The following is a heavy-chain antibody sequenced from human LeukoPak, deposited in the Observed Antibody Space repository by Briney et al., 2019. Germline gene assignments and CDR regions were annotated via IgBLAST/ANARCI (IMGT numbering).Heavy chain of an antibody. CDR3: AFRGTSLLEYYFDY. Sequence: PGGSLRLSCAASGFTFSSYSMNWVRQAPGKGLEWVSSISSSSSYIYYADSVKGRFTISRDNAKNSLYLQMNSLRAEDTAVYYCAFRGTSLLEYYFDYWGQGTLVTVSS. D-gene: IGHD2-2*01. V-gene: IGHV3-21*01. J-gene: IGHJ4*02. CDR2: ISSSSSYI. CDR1: GFTFSSYS.